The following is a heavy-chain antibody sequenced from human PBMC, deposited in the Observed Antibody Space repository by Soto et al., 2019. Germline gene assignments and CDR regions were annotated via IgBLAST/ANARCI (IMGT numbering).Heavy chain of an antibody. CDR1: GFTFSSYW. CDR2: IKQDGSEK. Sequence: PGGSLRLSCAASGFTFSSYWMSWVRQAPGKGLEWVANIKQDGSEKYYVDSVKGRFTISRDNAKNSLYLQMNSLRAEDTAVYYCARDYYYYDSVSFDYWGPGTLVTVSS. V-gene: IGHV3-7*05. CDR3: ARDYYYYDSVSFDY. D-gene: IGHD3-22*01. J-gene: IGHJ4*02.